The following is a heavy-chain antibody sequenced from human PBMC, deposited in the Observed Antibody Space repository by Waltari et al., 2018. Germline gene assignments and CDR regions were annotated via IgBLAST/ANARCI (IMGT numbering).Heavy chain of an antibody. CDR2: INHSGNT. CDR3: ARGLWFGEAAPYYFDY. V-gene: IGHV4-34*01. J-gene: IGHJ4*02. Sequence: QVQLQQWGAGLLKPSETLSLTCAVYGGSFSGYFWSWLRQVPGKGLEWIGEINHSGNTNYNPSLKSRVTISVDTSKNQFSLKVSSVTAADTAVYYCARGLWFGEAAPYYFDYWGRGTLVTVSS. D-gene: IGHD3-10*01. CDR1: GGSFSGYF.